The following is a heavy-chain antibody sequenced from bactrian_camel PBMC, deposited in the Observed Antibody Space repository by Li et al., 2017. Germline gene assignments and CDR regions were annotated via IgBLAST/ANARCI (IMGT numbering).Heavy chain of an antibody. CDR1: GYTYSSIC. Sequence: HVQLVESGGGSVQPGGSLRLSGAASGYTYSSICMGWFRQAPGKEREAVAAIDSDGRTSYADSVKGRFTISQNNAKNTVYLQMNSLKPEDIAMYYCAADWVSDWYAYWGQGTQVTVS. CDR2: IDSDGRT. D-gene: IGHD3*01. V-gene: IGHV3S53*01. J-gene: IGHJ4*01. CDR3: AADWVSDWYAY.